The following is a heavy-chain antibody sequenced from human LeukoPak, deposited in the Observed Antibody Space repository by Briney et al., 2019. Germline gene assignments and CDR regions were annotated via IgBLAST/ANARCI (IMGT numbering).Heavy chain of an antibody. D-gene: IGHD5-12*01. CDR1: GFSFNHYA. Sequence: GGSLRLSCVASGFSFNHYAMNWVRQAPGKGLEWVSLIIGSSGTTFYADSVKGRFTISTDKSKSTLYLQMNRLRAEETAVNYCAKGAYDYIEIAYFDYWGQGSLVTVSS. CDR2: IIGSSGTT. J-gene: IGHJ4*02. V-gene: IGHV3-23*01. CDR3: AKGAYDYIEIAYFDY.